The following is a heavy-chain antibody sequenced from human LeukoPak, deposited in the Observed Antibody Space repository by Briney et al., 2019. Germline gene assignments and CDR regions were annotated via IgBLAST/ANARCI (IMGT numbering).Heavy chain of an antibody. CDR2: ISSSGSTI. Sequence: GGSLRLSCAASGFTFSDYYMSWIRQAPGKGLEWVSYISSSGSTIYYADSVKGRFTISRDNAKNSLYLQMNSLRAEDTAVYYCARARSRYDFWSGNGYYYYYMDVWGKGTTVTVSS. J-gene: IGHJ6*03. CDR1: GFTFSDYY. CDR3: ARARSRYDFWSGNGYYYYYMDV. D-gene: IGHD3-3*01. V-gene: IGHV3-11*01.